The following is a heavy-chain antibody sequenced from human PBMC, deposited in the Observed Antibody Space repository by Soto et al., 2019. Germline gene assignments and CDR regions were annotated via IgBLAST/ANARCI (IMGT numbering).Heavy chain of an antibody. CDR3: TTNDAFDI. CDR2: IKNKFDGWTT. V-gene: IGHV3-15*01. Sequence: EVQLVESGGGLVKPGGSLRLSCAASGCTLSNVWMSWVRQAPGKGLEWVGRIKNKFDGWTTQYAAPVKGRFTISRDDSKNTVYLQMNSLNTDDTGVYYCTTNDAFDIWGQGTMVTVSS. CDR1: GCTLSNVW. J-gene: IGHJ3*02.